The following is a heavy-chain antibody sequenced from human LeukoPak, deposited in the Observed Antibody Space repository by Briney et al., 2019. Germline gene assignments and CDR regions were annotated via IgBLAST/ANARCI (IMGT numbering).Heavy chain of an antibody. CDR2: IRYDGSNK. Sequence: GGSLRLSCAASGFTFSSYGMHWVRQAPGKGLEWVAFIRYDGSNKYYADSVKGRFTISRDNSKNTLYLQMNSLRAEDTAVYYCTTQDRNIVVVPAATEYYYYYYMDVWGKGTTVTVSS. D-gene: IGHD2-2*01. V-gene: IGHV3-30*02. J-gene: IGHJ6*03. CDR3: TTQDRNIVVVPAATEYYYYYYMDV. CDR1: GFTFSSYG.